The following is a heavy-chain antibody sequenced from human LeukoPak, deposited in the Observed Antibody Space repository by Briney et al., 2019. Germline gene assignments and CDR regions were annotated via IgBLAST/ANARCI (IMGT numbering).Heavy chain of an antibody. D-gene: IGHD3-10*01. J-gene: IGHJ4*02. Sequence: GGSLRLSCAASGFTFSSYGMHWVRQAPSKGLEWVAVISHDGSDSHYADSVKGRFTISRDNSKNTVYLQMSSLRPEDTAVYFCAKELYFGSGSYPDYWGQGTLVRVSS. CDR1: GFTFSSYG. CDR3: AKELYFGSGSYPDY. V-gene: IGHV3-30*18. CDR2: ISHDGSDS.